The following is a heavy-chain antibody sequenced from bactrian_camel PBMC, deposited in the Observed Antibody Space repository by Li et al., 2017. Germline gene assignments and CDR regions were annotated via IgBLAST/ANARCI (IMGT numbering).Heavy chain of an antibody. CDR3: ATGTYCSGALCLRLFGY. V-gene: IGHV3-2*01. J-gene: IGHJ6*01. CDR2: IYSDESNT. D-gene: IGHD2*01. CDR1: GFTFSSYY. Sequence: HVQLVESGGGLVQPGGSLRLSCAASGFTFSSYYMGWVRQAPGKGLEWVSSIYSDESNTAYADSVKGRFTMSRDNANNMVHLQMNSLKSEDTALYYCATGTYCSGALCLRLFGYWGQGTQVTVS.